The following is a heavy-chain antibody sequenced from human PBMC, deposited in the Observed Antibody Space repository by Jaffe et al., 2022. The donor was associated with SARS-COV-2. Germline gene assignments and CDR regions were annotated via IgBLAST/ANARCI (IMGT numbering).Heavy chain of an antibody. CDR1: GFTFSSYE. V-gene: IGHV3-48*03. CDR2: ISSSGSTI. D-gene: IGHD3-9*01. J-gene: IGHJ3*02. CDR3: ARATGYDILTGGAFDI. Sequence: EVQLVESGGGLVQPGGSLRLSCAASGFTFSSYEMNWVRQAPGKGLEWVSYISSSGSTIYYADSVKGRFTISRDNAKNSLYLQMNSLRAEDTAVYYCARATGYDILTGGAFDIWGQGTMVTVSS.